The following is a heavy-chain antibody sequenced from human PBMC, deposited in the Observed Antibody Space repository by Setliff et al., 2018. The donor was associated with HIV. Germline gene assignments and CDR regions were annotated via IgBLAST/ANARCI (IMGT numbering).Heavy chain of an antibody. D-gene: IGHD2-21*02. J-gene: IGHJ4*02. CDR2: INPSSGDT. CDR3: MRWGLPYAIDY. Sequence: GASVKVSCKASGYSFTNYYIHWVRQAPGQGLEWMGVINPSSGDTLYAQNFQGRVTVTRDTSTSTVYMEPSSLRSEDTAVYYCMRWGLPYAIDYWGQGTLVTVSS. V-gene: IGHV1-46*01. CDR1: GYSFTNYY.